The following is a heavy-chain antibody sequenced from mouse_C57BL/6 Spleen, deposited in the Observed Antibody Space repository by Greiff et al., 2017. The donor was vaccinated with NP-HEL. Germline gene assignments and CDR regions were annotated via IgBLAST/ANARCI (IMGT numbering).Heavy chain of an antibody. Sequence: EVKLVESEGGLVQPGSSMKLSCTASGFTFSDYYMAWVRQVPEKGLEWVANINYDGSSTYYLDSLKSRFIISRDNAKNILYLQMSSLKSEDTATYYCARGGSTMVYFDYWGQGTTLTVSS. V-gene: IGHV5-16*01. CDR1: GFTFSDYY. J-gene: IGHJ2*01. CDR2: INYDGSST. D-gene: IGHD2-1*01. CDR3: ARGGSTMVYFDY.